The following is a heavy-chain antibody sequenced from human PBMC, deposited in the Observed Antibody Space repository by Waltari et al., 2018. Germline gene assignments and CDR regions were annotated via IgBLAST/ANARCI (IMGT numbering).Heavy chain of an antibody. CDR1: GYTFTSYG. V-gene: IGHV1-18*01. J-gene: IGHJ5*02. D-gene: IGHD5-12*01. Sequence: QVQLVQSGAEVKKPGASVKVSCKASGYTFTSYGISWVRQAPGQGLEWMGWISAYNGNTNDEQKLQGRVTMTTDTSTSTAYMELRSLRSDDTAVYYCARDQINTIILNNWFDPWGQGTLVTVSS. CDR2: ISAYNGNT. CDR3: ARDQINTIILNNWFDP.